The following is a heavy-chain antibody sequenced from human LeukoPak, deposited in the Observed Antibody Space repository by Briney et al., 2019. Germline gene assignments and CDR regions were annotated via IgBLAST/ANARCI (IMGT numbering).Heavy chain of an antibody. D-gene: IGHD1-26*01. CDR3: ARESSGSRLINYYYMDV. Sequence: GGSLRLSCAASGFNLSTYWMSWVRQAPGKGLEWVANIKQDGSEKSYVDSVNGRFTISRDNTKNSLYLQMNSLRAEDTAVYYCARESSGSRLINYYYMDVWGKGTTVTVSS. V-gene: IGHV3-7*01. J-gene: IGHJ6*03. CDR2: IKQDGSEK. CDR1: GFNLSTYW.